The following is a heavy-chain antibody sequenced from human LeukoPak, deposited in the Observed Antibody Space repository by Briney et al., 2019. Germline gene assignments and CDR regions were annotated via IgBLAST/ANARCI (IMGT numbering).Heavy chain of an antibody. D-gene: IGHD1-26*01. CDR2: ISSSGSTI. V-gene: IGHV3-48*03. Sequence: GGSLRLSCAASGFTFSSYEMNWVRQAPGKGLEWISYISSSGSTIYYADSVKGRFTISRDNAKNSLYLQMSSPRAEDTAVYYCARDVGATFDYWGQGTLVTVSS. CDR3: ARDVGATFDY. J-gene: IGHJ4*02. CDR1: GFTFSSYE.